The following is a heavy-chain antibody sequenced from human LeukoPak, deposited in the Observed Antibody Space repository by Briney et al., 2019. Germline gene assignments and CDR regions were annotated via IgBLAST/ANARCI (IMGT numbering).Heavy chain of an antibody. CDR1: GFTFSTYS. Sequence: GGSLRLSCAASGFTFSTYSMNWVRQAPGKGLEWVSSISSSSRYIYYADSVKGRFTISRDNAKNSLYLQTNSLRAEDTAVYYCARDLSSSSTAYFQYWGQGTLVTVSS. D-gene: IGHD6-6*01. J-gene: IGHJ1*01. CDR3: ARDLSSSSTAYFQY. CDR2: ISSSSRYI. V-gene: IGHV3-21*01.